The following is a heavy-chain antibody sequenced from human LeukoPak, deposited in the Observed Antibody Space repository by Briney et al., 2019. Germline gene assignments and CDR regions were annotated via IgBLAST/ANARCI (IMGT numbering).Heavy chain of an antibody. Sequence: GGSLRLSCAASGFTFSNAWMSWLRQAPGKGLEWVGRIKSKTDGGTTDYAAPVKGRFTISRDDSKNTLYLQMNSLKTEDTAVYYCTTDQFGSLRYFDWLTFGNDAFDIWGQGTVVTVSS. CDR3: TTDQFGSLRYFDWLTFGNDAFDI. CDR1: GFTFSNAW. J-gene: IGHJ3*02. D-gene: IGHD3-9*01. CDR2: IKSKTDGGTT. V-gene: IGHV3-15*01.